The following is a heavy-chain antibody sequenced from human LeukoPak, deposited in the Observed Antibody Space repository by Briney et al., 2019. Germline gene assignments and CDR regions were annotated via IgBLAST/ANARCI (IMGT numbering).Heavy chain of an antibody. Sequence: ASVKVSCKASGYTFTGYYMHWVRQAPRQGLEWMGWINPNSGGTNYAQKFQGRVTMTRDTSISTAYMELSRLRSDDTAVYYCARALACSGGSCYSDYWGQGTLVTVSS. V-gene: IGHV1-2*02. CDR1: GYTFTGYY. CDR3: ARALACSGGSCYSDY. CDR2: INPNSGGT. D-gene: IGHD2-15*01. J-gene: IGHJ4*02.